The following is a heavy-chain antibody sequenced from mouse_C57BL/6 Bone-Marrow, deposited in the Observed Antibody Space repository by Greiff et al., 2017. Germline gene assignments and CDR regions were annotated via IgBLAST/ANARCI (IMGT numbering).Heavy chain of an antibody. CDR3: ARERDYGYSFDY. J-gene: IGHJ2*01. D-gene: IGHD2-2*01. Sequence: EVMLVESGGGLVKPGGSLKLSCAASGFTFSSYAMSWVRQTPEKRLEWVATISDGGSYTYYPDNVKGRFTISRDNAKNNLYLQMNHLRSEDTAMYYCARERDYGYSFDYWGRGTTLTVSS. CDR2: ISDGGSYT. CDR1: GFTFSSYA. V-gene: IGHV5-4*01.